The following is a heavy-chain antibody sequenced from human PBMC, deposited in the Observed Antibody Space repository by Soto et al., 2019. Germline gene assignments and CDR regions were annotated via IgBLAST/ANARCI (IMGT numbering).Heavy chain of an antibody. CDR1: GFTFSSYA. J-gene: IGHJ4*02. CDR3: AKTAAKGVLVYYCDY. D-gene: IGHD2-15*01. CDR2: ISDSGGST. Sequence: EVQLLESGGGLVQPGGSLRLSCAASGFTFSSYAMSWVRQAPGKGLEWVSVISDSGGSTYYADSVKGRFTISRDNSKNTLYLQMNSLRAEDTAVYYCAKTAAKGVLVYYCDYWGQGTLVTVSS. V-gene: IGHV3-23*01.